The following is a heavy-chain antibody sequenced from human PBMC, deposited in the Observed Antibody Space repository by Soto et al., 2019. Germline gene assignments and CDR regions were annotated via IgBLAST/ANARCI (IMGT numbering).Heavy chain of an antibody. V-gene: IGHV4-38-2*02. Sequence: SETLSLTCAVSGYSISSGYYWGWIRQPPGKGLEWIGSIYHSGSTYYNPSLKSRVTISVDTSKNQFSLKLSSVTAADTAVYYCARDRGLYGPGSYYNPNWFDPWGQGTLVTVSS. CDR2: IYHSGST. J-gene: IGHJ5*02. CDR1: GYSISSGYY. D-gene: IGHD3-10*01. CDR3: ARDRGLYGPGSYYNPNWFDP.